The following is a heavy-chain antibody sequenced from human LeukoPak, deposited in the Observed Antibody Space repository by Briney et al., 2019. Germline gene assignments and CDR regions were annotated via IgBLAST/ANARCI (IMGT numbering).Heavy chain of an antibody. V-gene: IGHV4-59*08. D-gene: IGHD2-2*01. CDR2: MYYSGTT. CDR1: GGSISGDY. CDR3: ARAGLPAADRQRYYMEV. J-gene: IGHJ6*03. Sequence: SETLSLTCTVSGGSISGDYWSWIRQPPGRGLEWIGYMYYSGTTKYSPSLTSRVTISVDTSKNQFSLKLNSVTAADTAVYYCARAGLPAADRQRYYMEVWGKGTTVTVSS.